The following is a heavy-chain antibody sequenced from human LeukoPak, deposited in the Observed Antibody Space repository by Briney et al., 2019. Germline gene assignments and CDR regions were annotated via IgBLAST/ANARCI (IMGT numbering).Heavy chain of an antibody. Sequence: PGGSLRLSCAASGFTFSSYDMHWVRQATGKGLEWVSAIGTAGDTYYPGSVKGRFTISRENAKNSLYLQMNSLRAGDTAVYYCATSFRGVYPDYWGQGTLVTVSS. CDR2: IGTAGDT. V-gene: IGHV3-13*04. CDR1: GFTFSSYD. CDR3: ATSFRGVYPDY. J-gene: IGHJ4*02. D-gene: IGHD3-10*01.